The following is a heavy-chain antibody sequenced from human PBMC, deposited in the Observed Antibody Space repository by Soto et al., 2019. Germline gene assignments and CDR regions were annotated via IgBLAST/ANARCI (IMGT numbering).Heavy chain of an antibody. Sequence: PSETLSLTCAVYGGSFSGYYWSWIRQPPGKGLEWIGEINHSGSTNYNPSLKSRVTISVDTSKNQFSLKPSSVTAADTAVYYCARWRRNYYYYYMDVWGKGTTVTVSS. J-gene: IGHJ6*03. D-gene: IGHD3-3*01. V-gene: IGHV4-34*01. CDR1: GGSFSGYY. CDR2: INHSGST. CDR3: ARWRRNYYYYYMDV.